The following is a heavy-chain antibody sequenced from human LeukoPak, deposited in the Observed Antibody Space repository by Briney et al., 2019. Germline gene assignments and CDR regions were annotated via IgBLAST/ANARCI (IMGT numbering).Heavy chain of an antibody. D-gene: IGHD3-22*01. V-gene: IGHV4-38-2*02. CDR3: ARDGGVYDSSADY. J-gene: IGHJ4*02. CDR2: IYHSGST. Sequence: PSETLSLTCTVPGYSISSGYYWGWIRPPPGKGLEWIGSIYHSGSTYYNPSLKSRVTISVDTSKNQFSLKLSSVTAADTAVYYCARDGGVYDSSADYWGQGTLVTVSS. CDR1: GYSISSGYY.